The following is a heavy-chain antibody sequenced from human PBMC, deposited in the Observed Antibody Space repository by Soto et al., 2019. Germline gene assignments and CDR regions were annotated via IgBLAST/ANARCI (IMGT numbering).Heavy chain of an antibody. J-gene: IGHJ4*02. V-gene: IGHV4-39*07. Sequence: SETLSLTCTVSGGSISGSSYYWGWIRQPPGKGLEWIGSIFYSGSAYYNPSLKSRVTISVDTSKDQFSLNVTSVTAEDTAVYFCARDIGPNTFDYWGQGTLVTVSS. CDR1: GGSISGSSYY. CDR3: ARDIGPNTFDY. D-gene: IGHD1-26*01. CDR2: IFYSGSA.